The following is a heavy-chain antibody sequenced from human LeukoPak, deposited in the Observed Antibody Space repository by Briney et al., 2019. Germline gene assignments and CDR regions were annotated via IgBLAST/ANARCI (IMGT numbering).Heavy chain of an antibody. CDR2: IYYSGST. J-gene: IGHJ3*02. Sequence: SETLSLTCTVSGGSISTYYWSWIRQSPGKGLEWIGSIYYSGSTNYNPSLKSRVTISVDTSKNQFSLKLSSVTAADTAVYYCARDRSRLDIWGQGTMVTVSS. V-gene: IGHV4-59*01. CDR1: GGSISTYY. CDR3: ARDRSRLDI.